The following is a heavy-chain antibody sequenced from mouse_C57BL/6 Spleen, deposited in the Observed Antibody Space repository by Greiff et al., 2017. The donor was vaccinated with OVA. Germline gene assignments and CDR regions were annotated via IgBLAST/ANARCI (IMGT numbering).Heavy chain of an antibody. CDR2: LNPGSGGT. Sequence: QVQLQQSGAALVRPGTSVTVSCKASGYAFTNYLIAWVKQRPGQGLEWIGVLNPGSGGTNYNEKFKGKATLTADKSSSTAYMQLSSLTSEDSAVYFCARPNYYGSSYHDYWGQGTTLTVSS. J-gene: IGHJ2*01. CDR1: GYAFTNYL. CDR3: ARPNYYGSSYHDY. D-gene: IGHD1-1*01. V-gene: IGHV1-54*01.